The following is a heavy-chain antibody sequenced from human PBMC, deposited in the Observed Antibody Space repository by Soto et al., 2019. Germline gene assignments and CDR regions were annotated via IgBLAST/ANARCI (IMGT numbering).Heavy chain of an antibody. V-gene: IGHV4-34*01. CDR1: GGSFSCYY. CDR3: ARSTMGSRGGMDV. Sequence: PSETRSLTCAVYGGSFSCYYWSWIRQPPGKGLEWIGEINHSGSTNYNPSLKSRVTISVDTSKNQFSLKLSSVTAADTAVYYCARSTMGSRGGMDVWGQGTTVTVSS. CDR2: INHSGST. J-gene: IGHJ6*02. D-gene: IGHD3-10*01.